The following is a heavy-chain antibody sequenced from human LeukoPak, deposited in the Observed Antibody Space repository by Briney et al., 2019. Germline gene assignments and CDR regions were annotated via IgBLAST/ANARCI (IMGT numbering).Heavy chain of an antibody. CDR1: VDSLVSGMYY. D-gene: IGHD4-17*01. V-gene: IGHV4-39*01. J-gene: IGHJ4*02. CDR3: ARLCQVTTRAKFEH. Sequence: PSETLSVTCTVSVDSLVSGMYYWGWIRQAPGKGLTWIGRIYHSGSIFYNASFESRDAMSVDPSNNQFSLRLTSVTAGDTAVYYCARLCQVTTRAKFEHGGQGILVTVSS. CDR2: IYHSGSI.